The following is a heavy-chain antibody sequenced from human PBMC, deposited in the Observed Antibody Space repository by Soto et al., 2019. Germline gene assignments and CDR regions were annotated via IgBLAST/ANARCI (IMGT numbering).Heavy chain of an antibody. V-gene: IGHV5-10-1*01. CDR3: ARQGAATAYSYYGMYG. CDR2: IDPSDSYT. CDR1: GYRFTRYW. D-gene: IGHD1-26*01. J-gene: IGHJ6*02. Sequence: PWDSLKLSCKGSGYRFTRYWISWGRQMPGTGLEWMGRIDPSDSYTNYSPSFQGHVTISADKSISTAYLQWSSLKASDTAMYYCARQGAATAYSYYGMYGWGQGTTVT.